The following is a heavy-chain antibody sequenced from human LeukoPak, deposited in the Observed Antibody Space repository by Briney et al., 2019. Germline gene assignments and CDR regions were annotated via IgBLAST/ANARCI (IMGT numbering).Heavy chain of an antibody. J-gene: IGHJ4*02. D-gene: IGHD6-19*01. CDR2: ISENGGRT. CDR3: AKDLSLRSSDWYPGFDS. V-gene: IGHV3-23*01. Sequence: GGSLRLSCATTGFTIRRSYMSWVRQAAGKGLEWVSVISENGGRTYYADSVKGRFTISTDNSKNTLYLQMNSLRAEDTAVYYCAKDLSLRSSDWYPGFDSWGQGTLVTVSS. CDR1: GFTIRRSY.